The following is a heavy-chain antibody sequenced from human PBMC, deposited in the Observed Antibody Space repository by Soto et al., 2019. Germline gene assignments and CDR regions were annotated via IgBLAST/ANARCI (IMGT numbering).Heavy chain of an antibody. V-gene: IGHV4-59*08. J-gene: IGHJ4*02. CDR1: GGSIRSYC. CDR2: ICNSGTT. D-gene: IGHD6-6*01. CDR3: ARIVGYSSSWDYFDY. Sequence: PSETLSLTCTVSGGSIRSYCWTWIRQPPGEGLEWIGCICNSGTTNYNPSLKSRVAISIDTQKNQFSLQLSSVTVADTAVYYCARIVGYSSSWDYFDYRGQGTLVTVSS.